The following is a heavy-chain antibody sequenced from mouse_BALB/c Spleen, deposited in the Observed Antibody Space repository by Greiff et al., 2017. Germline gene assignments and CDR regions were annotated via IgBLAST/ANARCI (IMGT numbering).Heavy chain of an antibody. CDR1: GYTFTSYW. CDR2: IDPSDSYT. V-gene: IGHV1-69*02. J-gene: IGHJ4*01. Sequence: QVQLKESGAELVKPGASVKLSCKASGYTFTSYWMHWVKQRPGQGLEWIGEIDPSDSYTNYNQKFKGKATLTVDKSSSTAYMQLSSLTSEDSAVYYCARQLGLQGMDYWGQGTSVTVSS. D-gene: IGHD3-1*01. CDR3: ARQLGLQGMDY.